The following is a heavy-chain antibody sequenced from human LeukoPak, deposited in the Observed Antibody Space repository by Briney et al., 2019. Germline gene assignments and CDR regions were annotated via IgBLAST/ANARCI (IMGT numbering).Heavy chain of an antibody. D-gene: IGHD3-3*01. CDR2: MNPNSGNT. CDR1: GYTFTSYD. Sequence: ASVKVSCKASGYTFTSYDINWVRQATGQGLEWMGWMNPNSGNTGYAQKFQGRVTITRNTSISTAYVELSSLRSEDTAVYYCARGLYYDFWSGPVRAFDIWGQGTMVTVSS. V-gene: IGHV1-8*03. J-gene: IGHJ3*02. CDR3: ARGLYYDFWSGPVRAFDI.